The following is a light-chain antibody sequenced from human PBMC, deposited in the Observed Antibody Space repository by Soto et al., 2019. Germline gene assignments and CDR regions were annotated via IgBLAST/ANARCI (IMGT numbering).Light chain of an antibody. CDR3: QQSYSTPIT. Sequence: DIQMTQSPSTLSASGGDRVTITCRASQSISSYLNWYQQKPGKAPKLLIYDAYILESGVPSRFSGSASGAEFTLTISSLQPEDFATYYCQQSYSTPITFGQGTRLEI. J-gene: IGKJ5*01. V-gene: IGKV1-39*01. CDR1: QSISSY. CDR2: DAY.